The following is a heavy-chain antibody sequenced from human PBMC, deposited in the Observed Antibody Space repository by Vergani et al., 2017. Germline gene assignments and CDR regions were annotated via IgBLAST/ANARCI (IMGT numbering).Heavy chain of an antibody. CDR3: ARQEKVAGKEIRY. CDR1: GFTFSSYG. D-gene: IGHD6-19*01. Sequence: QVQLVESGGGVVQPGRSLRLSCAASGFTFSSYGMHWVRQAPGKGLEWVAVIWYDGSNKYYADSVKGRFTISRDNSKNTLYLQMNSLRAEDTAVYYCARQEKVAGKEIRYWGQGTLVTVSS. CDR2: IWYDGSNK. V-gene: IGHV3-33*01. J-gene: IGHJ4*02.